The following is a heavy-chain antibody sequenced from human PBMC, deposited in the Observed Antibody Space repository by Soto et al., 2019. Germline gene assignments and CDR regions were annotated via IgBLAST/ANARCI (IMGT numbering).Heavy chain of an antibody. J-gene: IGHJ4*02. D-gene: IGHD5-12*01. V-gene: IGHV3-74*01. Sequence: EAQLVESGGGLVQPGGSLRLSCAASGLTFRNYWMHWVRQAPGRGLVWVSRISGDGSSSNYADSVKGRFTISRDNDKNTLYLQMNSLRAEDTAVYFCARGGSGYTFDWGQGTLLTVSS. CDR1: GLTFRNYW. CDR3: ARGGSGYTFD. CDR2: ISGDGSSS.